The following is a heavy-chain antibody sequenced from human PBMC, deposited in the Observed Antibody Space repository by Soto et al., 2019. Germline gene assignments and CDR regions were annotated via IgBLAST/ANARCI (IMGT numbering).Heavy chain of an antibody. J-gene: IGHJ6*01. CDR3: ASGLQPCLTQSSSGMEV. V-gene: IGHV3-30*03. Sequence: GGSLRLSCAASGFTFSSYGMHWVRQAPGKGLEWVAVISYDGSNKYYADSVKGRFTISRDNSKNTLYLQMNSLRAEDTAVYYCASGLQPCLTQSSSGMEVWGQGTT. CDR1: GFTFSSYG. D-gene: IGHD6-6*01. CDR2: ISYDGSNK.